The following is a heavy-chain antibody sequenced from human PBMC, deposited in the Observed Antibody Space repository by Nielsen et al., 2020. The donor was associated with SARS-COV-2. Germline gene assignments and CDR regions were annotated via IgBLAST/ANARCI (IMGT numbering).Heavy chain of an antibody. V-gene: IGHV5-51*01. D-gene: IGHD2-2*01. Sequence: VRQMPGKGLEWMGIIYPGDSDTRYSPSFQGQVTISADKSISTAYLQWSSLKASDTAMYYYARHLEDIVVVPAATHNWFDPWGQGTLVTVSS. J-gene: IGHJ5*02. CDR2: IYPGDSDT. CDR3: ARHLEDIVVVPAATHNWFDP.